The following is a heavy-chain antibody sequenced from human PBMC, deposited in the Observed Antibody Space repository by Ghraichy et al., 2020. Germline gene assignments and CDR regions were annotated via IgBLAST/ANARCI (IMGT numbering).Heavy chain of an antibody. CDR2: IYYSGST. CDR3: ARVGGATILVAFDI. CDR1: GGSISSGGYY. D-gene: IGHD5-12*01. Sequence: SETLSLTCTVSGGSISSGGYYWSWIRQHPGKGLEWIGYIYYSGSTYYNPSLKSRVTISVDTSKNQFSLKLSSVTAADTAVYYCARVGGATILVAFDIWGQGTMVTVSS. J-gene: IGHJ3*02. V-gene: IGHV4-31*03.